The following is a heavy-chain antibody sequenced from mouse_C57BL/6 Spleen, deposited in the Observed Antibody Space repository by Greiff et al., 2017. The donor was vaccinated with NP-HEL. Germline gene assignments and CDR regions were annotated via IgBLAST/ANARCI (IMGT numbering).Heavy chain of an antibody. D-gene: IGHD1-1*02. V-gene: IGHV1-50*01. CDR1: GYTFTSYW. Sequence: VQLQQPGAELVKPGASVKLSCKASGYTFTSYWMQWVNPRPGQGLEWIGEIDPSDSYTNYNQKFKGKATLTVDTSSSTAYMKLSILTSEDSAVYYCARDYGFDYWGQGTTLTVSS. J-gene: IGHJ2*01. CDR2: IDPSDSYT. CDR3: ARDYGFDY.